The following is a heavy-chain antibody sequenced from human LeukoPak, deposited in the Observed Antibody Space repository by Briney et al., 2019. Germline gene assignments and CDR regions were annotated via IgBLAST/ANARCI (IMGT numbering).Heavy chain of an antibody. Sequence: PGGSLRLSCAASGFTFSDYYMSWIRQAPGKGLEWISYISSGSDYTNYADSVKGRFTVSRDNAKNSLYLQMNSLRAEDTAVYYCAGLTCLRGGYCSTNPWGQGTLVTVSS. CDR1: GFTFSDYY. V-gene: IGHV3-11*03. CDR2: ISSGSDYT. J-gene: IGHJ5*02. D-gene: IGHD2-2*01. CDR3: AGLTCLRGGYCSTNP.